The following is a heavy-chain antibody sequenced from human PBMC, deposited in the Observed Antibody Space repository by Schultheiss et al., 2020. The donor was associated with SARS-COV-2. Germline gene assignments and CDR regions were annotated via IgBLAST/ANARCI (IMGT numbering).Heavy chain of an antibody. CDR1: GGSISSYY. Sequence: SETLSLTCTVSGGSISSYYWSWIRQPPGKGLEWIGEINHSGSTNYNPSLKSRVTISVDTSKNQFSLKLSSVTAADTAVYYCARFNLLWNAFDIWGQGTTVTVSS. D-gene: IGHD2-2*01. J-gene: IGHJ3*02. V-gene: IGHV4-34*01. CDR3: ARFNLLWNAFDI. CDR2: INHSGST.